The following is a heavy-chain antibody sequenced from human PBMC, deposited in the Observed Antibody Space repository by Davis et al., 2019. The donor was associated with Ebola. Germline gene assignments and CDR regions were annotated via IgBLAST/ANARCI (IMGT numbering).Heavy chain of an antibody. CDR3: AREDSSSWPTRNWFDP. Sequence: GESLKISCAASGFTFSSYGMHWVRQAPGKGLEWVAVIWYDGSNKYYADSVKGRFTISRDNSKNTLYLQMNSLRAEDTAVYYCAREDSSSWPTRNWFDPWGQGTLVTVSS. D-gene: IGHD6-13*01. CDR1: GFTFSSYG. CDR2: IWYDGSNK. J-gene: IGHJ5*02. V-gene: IGHV3-33*01.